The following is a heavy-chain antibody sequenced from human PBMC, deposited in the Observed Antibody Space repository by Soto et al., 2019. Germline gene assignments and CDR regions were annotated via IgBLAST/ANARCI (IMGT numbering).Heavy chain of an antibody. V-gene: IGHV1-69*13. CDR1: GGTFSSYA. J-gene: IGHJ6*02. D-gene: IGHD3-3*01. Sequence: SVKVSCKASGGTFSSYAISWVRQAPGQGLEWMGGIIPIFGTANYAQKFQGRVTITADESTSTAYMELSSLRSEDTAVYYCAGVQLECWSGPTETPDYYVMDVWGQGTTDTVSS. CDR3: AGVQLECWSGPTETPDYYVMDV. CDR2: IIPIFGTA.